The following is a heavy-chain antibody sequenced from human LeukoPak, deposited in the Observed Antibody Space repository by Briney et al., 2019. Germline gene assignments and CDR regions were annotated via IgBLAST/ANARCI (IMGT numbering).Heavy chain of an antibody. V-gene: IGHV4-34*01. CDR2: INHSGST. J-gene: IGHJ4*02. CDR3: ARVSAAGATEY. Sequence: SETLSLTCAVYGGSFSGYYWSWIRQPPGKGLEWIGEINHSGSTNYNPSLKSRVTMSVDTSKNQFSLKLSSVTAADTAVYYCARVSAAGATEYWGQGTLVTVSS. CDR1: GGSFSGYY. D-gene: IGHD6-13*01.